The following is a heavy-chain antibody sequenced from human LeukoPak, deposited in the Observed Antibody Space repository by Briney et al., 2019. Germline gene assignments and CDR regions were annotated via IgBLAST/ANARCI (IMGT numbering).Heavy chain of an antibody. CDR3: AKDFALWNYRGFDF. D-gene: IGHD1-7*01. CDR1: GFTFSSYW. J-gene: IGHJ4*02. V-gene: IGHV3-7*03. Sequence: GGSLRLSCAASGFTFSSYWMSWVRQAPGKGLEWVANIKQDGSEKYYVDSVKGRFTISRDNSKNTLYLQMNSLRAEDTAVYYCAKDFALWNYRGFDFWGQGTLVTVSS. CDR2: IKQDGSEK.